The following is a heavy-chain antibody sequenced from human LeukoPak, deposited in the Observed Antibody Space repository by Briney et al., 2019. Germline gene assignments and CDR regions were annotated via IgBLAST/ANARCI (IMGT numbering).Heavy chain of an antibody. CDR2: IYYSGST. Sequence: SETLSLTCTVSGGYISSYYWSWIRQPPGKGLEWIGYIYYSGSTTYNPSLKSRVTISKDTSKNQFSLRVTSVTSADTAVYYCAGAYYYGSGIGYWGQGILVTVSS. V-gene: IGHV4-59*01. CDR3: AGAYYYGSGIGY. J-gene: IGHJ4*02. D-gene: IGHD3-10*01. CDR1: GGYISSYY.